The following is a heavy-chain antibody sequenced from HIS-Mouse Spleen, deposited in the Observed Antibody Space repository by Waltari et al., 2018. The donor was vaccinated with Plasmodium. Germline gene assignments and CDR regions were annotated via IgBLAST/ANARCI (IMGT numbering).Heavy chain of an antibody. CDR2: INHSGST. V-gene: IGHV4-34*01. Sequence: QVQLQQWGAGLLKPSETLSLTCAVYGGSFSGYYWSWIRQPQGKGLEWIGEINHSGSTNYHPSLKSLFTISVDTSKIQFSLKLSSVTAADTAVYYCARAPIRDAFDIWGQGTMVTVSS. D-gene: IGHD3-9*01. J-gene: IGHJ3*02. CDR3: ARAPIRDAFDI. CDR1: GGSFSGYY.